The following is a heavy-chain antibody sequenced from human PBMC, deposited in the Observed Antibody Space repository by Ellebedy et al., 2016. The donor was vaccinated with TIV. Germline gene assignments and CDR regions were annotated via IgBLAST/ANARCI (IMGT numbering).Heavy chain of an antibody. V-gene: IGHV3-48*02. Sequence: GESLKISXAASGFTFSSYSMNWVRQAPGKGLEWVSYIRHIRSSGTPTYYADSVKGRFTISRDNAENSLYLQMNSLRDEDTAVYYCAREGYSGYDHFDYWGQGTLVTVSS. J-gene: IGHJ4*02. CDR3: AREGYSGYDHFDY. D-gene: IGHD5-12*01. CDR2: IRHIRSSGTPT. CDR1: GFTFSSYS.